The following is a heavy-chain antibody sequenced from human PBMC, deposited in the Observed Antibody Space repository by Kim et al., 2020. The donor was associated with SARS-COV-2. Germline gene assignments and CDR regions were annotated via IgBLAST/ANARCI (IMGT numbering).Heavy chain of an antibody. J-gene: IGHJ6*01. V-gene: IGHV3-30-3*01. D-gene: IGHD2-2*01. Sequence: GGSLRLSCAASGFTFSSYAMHWVRQAPGKGLEWVAVISYDGSNKYYADSVKGRFTISRDNSKNTLYLQMNSLRAEDTAVYYCARDLGDCSSTSCYFSYY. CDR3: ARDLGDCSSTSCYFSYY. CDR2: ISYDGSNK. CDR1: GFTFSSYA.